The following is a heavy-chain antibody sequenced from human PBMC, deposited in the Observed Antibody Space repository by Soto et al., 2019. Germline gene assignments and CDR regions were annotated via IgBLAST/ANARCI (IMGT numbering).Heavy chain of an antibody. Sequence: HPGGSLRLSCADSGFTFSTYSMNWVLQAPEKGMEWISYISSSTSTIYYADSVKGRFTISRDNANNSLFLQMNSLRAEDTAVYYCVRDGPSISRWPGGWFDSSGPGILVTVSS. J-gene: IGHJ5*01. D-gene: IGHD6-13*01. CDR1: GFTFSTYS. CDR3: VRDGPSISRWPGGWFDS. V-gene: IGHV3-48*01. CDR2: ISSSTSTI.